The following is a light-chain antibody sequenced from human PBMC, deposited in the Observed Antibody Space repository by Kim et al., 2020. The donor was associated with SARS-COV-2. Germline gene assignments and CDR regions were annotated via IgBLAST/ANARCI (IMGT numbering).Light chain of an antibody. J-gene: IGLJ3*02. CDR3: QSYDSSLSV. V-gene: IGLV1-40*01. Sequence: PGQRVIISCTGSSSNIGAGYDVHWYQQLPGTAPRLLIHANTNRPSGVPDRFSGSKSGTSASLAITGLQAEDEADYYCQSYDSSLSVFGGGTQLTVL. CDR1: SSNIGAGYD. CDR2: ANT.